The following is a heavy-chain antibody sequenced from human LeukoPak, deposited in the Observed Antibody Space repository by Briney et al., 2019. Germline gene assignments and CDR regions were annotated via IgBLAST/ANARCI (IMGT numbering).Heavy chain of an antibody. CDR3: ARNYYDSSGYWFDP. CDR2: IYYSGST. D-gene: IGHD3-22*01. Sequence: SETLSLTCTVSGGAISSYYWSWIRQPPGKGLEWIGYIYYSGSTNYNPSLKSRVTISVDTSKNQFSLKLSSVTAAATAVYYCARNYYDSSGYWFDPWGQGTLVTVSS. J-gene: IGHJ5*02. CDR1: GGAISSYY. V-gene: IGHV4-59*01.